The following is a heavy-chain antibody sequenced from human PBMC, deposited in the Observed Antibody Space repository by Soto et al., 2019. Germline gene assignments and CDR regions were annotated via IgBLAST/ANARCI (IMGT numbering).Heavy chain of an antibody. CDR2: ISAYNGNT. J-gene: IGHJ3*02. V-gene: IGHV1-18*01. CDR3: ARDEANYYDSSGPEDAFDI. Sequence: ASVKVSCKASGYTFTSYGISWVRQAHGQGLEWMGWISAYNGNTNYAQKLQGRVTMTTDTSTSTAYMELRSLRSDDTAVYYCARDEANYYDSSGPEDAFDIWGQGTMVTVSS. D-gene: IGHD3-22*01. CDR1: GYTFTSYG.